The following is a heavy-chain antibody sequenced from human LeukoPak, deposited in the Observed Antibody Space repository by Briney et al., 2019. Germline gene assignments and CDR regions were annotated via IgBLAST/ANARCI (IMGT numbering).Heavy chain of an antibody. CDR1: GFTFSSYE. CDR3: ARAFSSSGYKLGADY. J-gene: IGHJ4*02. Sequence: PGGSLRLSCAASGFTFSSYEMNRVRQAPGKGLEWVSYISSSGSTIYYADSVKGRFTISRDNAKNSLYLQMNSLRAEDTAVYYCARAFSSSGYKLGADYWGQGTLVTVSS. CDR2: ISSSGSTI. V-gene: IGHV3-48*03. D-gene: IGHD3-22*01.